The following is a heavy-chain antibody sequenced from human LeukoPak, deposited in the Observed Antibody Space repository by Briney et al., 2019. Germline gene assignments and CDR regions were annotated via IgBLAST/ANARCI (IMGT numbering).Heavy chain of an antibody. Sequence: GGSLRLSCAASGFTFSSYSMNWVRQAPGKGLEWVSSISSSSSYIYYADSVKGRFTISRDNAKNSLYLQMNSLRAEDTAVYYCARAITYYYDSSCYYFDYWGQGTLVTVSS. CDR1: GFTFSSYS. V-gene: IGHV3-21*01. CDR3: ARAITYYYDSSCYYFDY. J-gene: IGHJ4*02. CDR2: ISSSSSYI. D-gene: IGHD3-22*01.